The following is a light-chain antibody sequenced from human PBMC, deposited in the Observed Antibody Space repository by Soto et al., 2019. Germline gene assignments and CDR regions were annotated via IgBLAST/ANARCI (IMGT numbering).Light chain of an antibody. J-gene: IGKJ3*01. Sequence: EIVMTQSPATLSVSPGQRASLSCRASQSISTNLAWYQQRPGRSPRLLIFGASTRATGVPARFSGSGSGTDFTLTISSLQSEDFAVYYCQQYNKWPLFTFGPGNRVDIK. V-gene: IGKV3-15*01. CDR3: QQYNKWPLFT. CDR1: QSISTN. CDR2: GAS.